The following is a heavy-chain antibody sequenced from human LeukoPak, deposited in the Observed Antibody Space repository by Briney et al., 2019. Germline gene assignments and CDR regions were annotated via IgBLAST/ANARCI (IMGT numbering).Heavy chain of an antibody. D-gene: IGHD4-23*01. Sequence: SETLSLTCTVSGGSISSSSYYWGWIRQPPGKGLEWIGSIYYSGSTYYDPSLKSRVTISVDTSKNQFSLKLSSVTAADTAVYYCARPLMGGNFAFDYWGQGTLVTVSS. J-gene: IGHJ4*02. CDR1: GGSISSSSYY. CDR3: ARPLMGGNFAFDY. V-gene: IGHV4-39*01. CDR2: IYYSGST.